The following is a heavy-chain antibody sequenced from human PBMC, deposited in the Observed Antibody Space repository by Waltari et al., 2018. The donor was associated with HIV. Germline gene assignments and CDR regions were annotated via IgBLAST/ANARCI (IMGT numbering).Heavy chain of an antibody. CDR2: MFYTGSS. D-gene: IGHD1-26*01. CDR3: ARDWDVTTACMDV. CDR1: GASLSSSSYF. V-gene: IGHV4-39*07. Sequence: QVKLQESGPGLVKPSETLSLTCVVSGASLSSSSYFWGWIRQAPGKGLEWIGSMFYTGSSYYNPSLKSRVNISIDTLNNQFSLKMTSVTAADTAVYYCARDWDVTTACMDVWGQGPRSPSP. J-gene: IGHJ6*02.